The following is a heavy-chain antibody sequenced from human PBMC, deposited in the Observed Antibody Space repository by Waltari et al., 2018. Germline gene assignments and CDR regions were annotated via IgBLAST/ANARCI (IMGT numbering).Heavy chain of an antibody. CDR1: GFTFRSYA. CDR2: ILYDGGKK. D-gene: IGHD1-1*01. Sequence: QEQLVESGGGVVQPGRSLRLSCEASGFTFRSYAMHWVRQAPGKGVEWVAVILYDGGKKYYAASVQGRFTISRDRSLQMSALRSEDTAVYYCARGGSDRAPLDYWGRGTLVTVSS. CDR3: ARGGSDRAPLDY. J-gene: IGHJ4*02. V-gene: IGHV3-30*15.